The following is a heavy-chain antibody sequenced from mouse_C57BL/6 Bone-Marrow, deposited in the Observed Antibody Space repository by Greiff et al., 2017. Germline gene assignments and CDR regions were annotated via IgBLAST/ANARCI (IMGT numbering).Heavy chain of an antibody. J-gene: IGHJ1*03. D-gene: IGHD1-1*01. CDR3: ATACYGSSYNWYFDV. CDR1: GFSLTSYG. Sequence: VQLQQSGPGLVQPSQSLSITCTVSGFSLTSYGVHWVRQSPGKGLEWLGVIWSGGSTDNNAAFISSLSISKDNSNSQVFFKMNSLQADDPAIYYCATACYGSSYNWYFDVWGTGTTVTVSS. V-gene: IGHV2-2*01. CDR2: IWSGGST.